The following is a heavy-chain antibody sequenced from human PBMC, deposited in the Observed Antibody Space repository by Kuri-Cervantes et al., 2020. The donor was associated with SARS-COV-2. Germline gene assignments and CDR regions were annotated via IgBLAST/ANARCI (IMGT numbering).Heavy chain of an antibody. CDR3: ARDFWSGYYMSYYFDY. CDR1: GYTFTSYG. J-gene: IGHJ4*02. Sequence: ASVKVSCKASGYTFTSYGISWVRQAPGQGLEWMGWISAYNGSTNYAQKLQGRVTMTTDTSTSTAYMELRSLRSDDTAVYYCARDFWSGYYMSYYFDYWGQGTLVTVSS. V-gene: IGHV1-18*01. D-gene: IGHD3-3*01. CDR2: ISAYNGST.